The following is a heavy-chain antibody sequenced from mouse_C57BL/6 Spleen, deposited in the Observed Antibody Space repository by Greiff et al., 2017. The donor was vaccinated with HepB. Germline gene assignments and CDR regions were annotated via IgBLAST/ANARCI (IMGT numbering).Heavy chain of an antibody. CDR1: GYAFSSSW. V-gene: IGHV1-82*01. J-gene: IGHJ1*03. CDR2: IYPGDGDT. D-gene: IGHD4-1*01. CDR3: ARGELGWYFDV. Sequence: QVQLQQSGPELVKPGASVKISCKASGYAFSSSWMNWVKQRPGKGLEWIGRIYPGDGDTNYNGKFKGKATLTADKSSSTAYMQLSSLTSEDSAVYCCARGELGWYFDVWGTGTTVTVSS.